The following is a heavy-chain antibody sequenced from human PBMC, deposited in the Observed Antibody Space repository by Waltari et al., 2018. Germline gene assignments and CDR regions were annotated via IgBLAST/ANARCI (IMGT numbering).Heavy chain of an antibody. D-gene: IGHD6-19*01. CDR3: ASGWYYFGY. V-gene: IGHV3-48*03. J-gene: IGHJ4*02. CDR2: ISTSGNTI. Sequence: EVQLVESGGGLVQPGGSLRLSCAASAFTFSGYEMNWVRQDPGEGLELISYISTSGNTIYYADSVKCRFTMSRDNAKKALYLQMNSLRAEDTAIYYCASGWYYFGYWGQGTLVTVSS. CDR1: AFTFSGYE.